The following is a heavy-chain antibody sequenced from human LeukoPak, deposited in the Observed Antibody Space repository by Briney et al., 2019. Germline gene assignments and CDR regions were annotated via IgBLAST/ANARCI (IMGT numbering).Heavy chain of an antibody. CDR3: ARESRDFLEWLPPDY. D-gene: IGHD3-3*01. CDR1: GFAVSSNY. J-gene: IGHJ4*02. CDR2: IKQDGSEK. V-gene: IGHV3-7*01. Sequence: GSLRLSCAASGFAVSSNYMNWVRQAPGKGLEWVANIKQDGSEKYYVDSVKGRFTISRDNAKNSLYLQMNSLRAEDTAVYYCARESRDFLEWLPPDYWSQGTLVTVSS.